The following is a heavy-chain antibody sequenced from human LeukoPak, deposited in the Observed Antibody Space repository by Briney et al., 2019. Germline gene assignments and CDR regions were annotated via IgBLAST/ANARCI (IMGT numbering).Heavy chain of an antibody. CDR1: GGSFRVYY. V-gene: IGHV4-34*01. CDR2: LNHSGST. J-gene: IGHJ5*02. CDR3: ARGARIVGVVDRRASWFDP. Sequence: PSVTLSLICAVYGGSFRVYYWIWISQPPGQGLEWSVELNHSGSTNYNPSLKSRVTIAVDTSKNQYSLTLTSVTAADTAVYYCARGARIVGVVDRRASWFDPWGQGTLVTVSS. D-gene: IGHD3-3*02.